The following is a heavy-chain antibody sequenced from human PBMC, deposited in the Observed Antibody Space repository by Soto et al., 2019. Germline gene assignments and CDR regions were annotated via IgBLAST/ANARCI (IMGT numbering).Heavy chain of an antibody. D-gene: IGHD1-26*01. V-gene: IGHV4-39*01. CDR2: IYYSGST. J-gene: IGHJ4*02. Sequence: SETLSLTCTVSGGSISSSSYYWVLIRQPPGKGLEWIGSIYYSGSTYYNPSLKSRVTISVDTSKNQFSLKLSSVTAADTAVYYCAGNPVGSYFPFDYWGQGTLVTVSS. CDR3: AGNPVGSYFPFDY. CDR1: GGSISSSSYY.